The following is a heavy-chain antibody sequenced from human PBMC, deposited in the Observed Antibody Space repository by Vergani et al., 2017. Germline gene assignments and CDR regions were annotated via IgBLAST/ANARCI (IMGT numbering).Heavy chain of an antibody. CDR2: INHSGST. CDR3: ARGRRGNKRKKNYYYHYMDV. CDR1: GGSFSGYY. J-gene: IGHJ6*03. D-gene: IGHD1/OR15-1a*01. Sequence: QVQLQQWGAGLLKPSETLSLTCAVYGGSFSGYYWSWIRQPPGKGLEWIGEINHSGSTNYNPSLKSRVTISVDTSKNQFSLELSSVTAADTAVYYCARGRRGNKRKKNYYYHYMDVWGKGTTVTVSS. V-gene: IGHV4-34*01.